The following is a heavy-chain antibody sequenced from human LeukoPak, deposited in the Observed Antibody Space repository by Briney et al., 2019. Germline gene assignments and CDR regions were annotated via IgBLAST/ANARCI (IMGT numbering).Heavy chain of an antibody. D-gene: IGHD6-19*01. V-gene: IGHV3-21*01. CDR3: ARYAVAGIDY. Sequence: GGSLRLSCAASGFTFSSYSMNWVRQAPGKGLEWVSSISSSSSYIYYADPVKGRFTISRDNAKNSLYLQMNSLRAEDTAVYYCARYAVAGIDYWGQGTLVTVSS. J-gene: IGHJ4*02. CDR1: GFTFSSYS. CDR2: ISSSSSYI.